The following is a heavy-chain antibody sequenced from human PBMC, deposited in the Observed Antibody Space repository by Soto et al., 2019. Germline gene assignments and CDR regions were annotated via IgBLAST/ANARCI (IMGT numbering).Heavy chain of an antibody. CDR1: GFTVSSKY. CDR3: ARDDVLCDGGRCYGVPLDV. Sequence: PGGSLRLSCAASGFTVSSKYMSWVRQAPGKGLEWVSLIQSGGPTYYADSVKGRFTISRDTSENTLHLQMDSLRAEDTAVYYCARDDVLCDGGRCYGVPLDVWGKGTTATVSS. V-gene: IGHV3-66*01. CDR2: IQSGGPT. J-gene: IGHJ6*04. D-gene: IGHD2-15*01.